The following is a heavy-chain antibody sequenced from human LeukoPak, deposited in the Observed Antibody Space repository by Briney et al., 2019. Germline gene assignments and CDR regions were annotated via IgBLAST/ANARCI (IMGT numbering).Heavy chain of an antibody. CDR3: ARPSFSGWSYFDY. D-gene: IGHD6-19*01. CDR1: GGSISSSNYH. J-gene: IGHJ4*02. V-gene: IGHV4-39*01. CDR2: VYYRGPT. Sequence: SETLSLTCTVSGGSISSSNYHWGWIRQPPGKGLEWIGSVYYRGPTYYNPSLKSRVTMSIDTSKNQFSLKLSSVTAADTAVYYCARPSFSGWSYFDYWGQGTLVTVSS.